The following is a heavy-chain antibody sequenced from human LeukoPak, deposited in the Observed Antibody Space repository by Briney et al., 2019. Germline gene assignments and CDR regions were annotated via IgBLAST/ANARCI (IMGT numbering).Heavy chain of an antibody. CDR3: AVYYGSGSYSHPYYYMDV. Sequence: PGGSLRLSCAASGFTFSSYGMHWVRQAPGKGLEWVAFIRYDGSNKYYADSVKGRFTISRDNSKNTLYLQMNSLRAEDTAVYYCAVYYGSGSYSHPYYYMDVWGKGTTVTVSS. V-gene: IGHV3-30*02. D-gene: IGHD3-10*01. CDR1: GFTFSSYG. J-gene: IGHJ6*03. CDR2: IRYDGSNK.